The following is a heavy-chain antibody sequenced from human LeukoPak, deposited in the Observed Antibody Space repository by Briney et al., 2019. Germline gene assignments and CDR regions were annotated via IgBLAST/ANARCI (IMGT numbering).Heavy chain of an antibody. V-gene: IGHV4-59*01. CDR1: GGSISSYY. D-gene: IGHD5-18*01. CDR3: ARYVDTAMVTGNYFDY. CDR2: ICYSGST. J-gene: IGHJ4*02. Sequence: PSETLSLTCTVSGGSISSYYWSWIRQPPGKGLEWIGYICYSGSTNYNPSLKSRVTISVDTSKNQFSLKLSSVTAADTAVYYCARYVDTAMVTGNYFDYWGQGTLVTVSS.